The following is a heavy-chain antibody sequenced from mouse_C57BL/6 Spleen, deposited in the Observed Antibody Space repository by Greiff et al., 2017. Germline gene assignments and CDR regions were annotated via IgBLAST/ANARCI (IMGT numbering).Heavy chain of an antibody. J-gene: IGHJ2*01. D-gene: IGHD2-4*01. CDR3: ARRRGIYYDYEGY. V-gene: IGHV1-50*01. Sequence: VQLQQPGAELVKPGASVKLSCKASGYTFTSYWMQWVKQRPGQGLEWIGEIDPSDSYTNYNQKFKGKATLTVDTSSSTAYMQLSSLTSEDSAVYYCARRRGIYYDYEGYWGQGTTLTVSS. CDR1: GYTFTSYW. CDR2: IDPSDSYT.